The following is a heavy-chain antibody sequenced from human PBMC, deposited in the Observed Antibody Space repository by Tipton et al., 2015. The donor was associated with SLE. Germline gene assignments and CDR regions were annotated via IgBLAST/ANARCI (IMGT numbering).Heavy chain of an antibody. CDR3: ARGGCSGGSCYPYYYGMDV. CDR1: GGSISSYY. J-gene: IGHJ6*02. Sequence: TLSLTCTVSGGSISSYYWSWIRQPAGKGLEWIGRIYSSGTTNYYPPPKSGVTMSADTSKNQFSLKLSSVTAADTAVYYCARGGCSGGSCYPYYYGMDVWGPGTTVTVSS. V-gene: IGHV4-4*07. D-gene: IGHD2-15*01. CDR2: IYSSGTT.